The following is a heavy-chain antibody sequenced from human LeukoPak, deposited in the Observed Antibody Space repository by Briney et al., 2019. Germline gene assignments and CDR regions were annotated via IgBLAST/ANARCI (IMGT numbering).Heavy chain of an antibody. V-gene: IGHV3-9*01. CDR1: GFTFDDYA. CDR3: AKAKTYYYGSGSYRYFDY. Sequence: PGGSLRLSCAASGFTFDDYAMHWVRQAPGKGLEWVSGISWNSSSIGYADSVKGRFTISRDNAKNSLYLQMNSLRAEDTALYYCAKAKTYYYGSGSYRYFDYWGQGTLVTVSS. D-gene: IGHD3-10*01. CDR2: ISWNSSSI. J-gene: IGHJ4*02.